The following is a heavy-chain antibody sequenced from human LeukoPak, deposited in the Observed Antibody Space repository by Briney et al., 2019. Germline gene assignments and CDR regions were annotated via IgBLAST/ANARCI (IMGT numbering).Heavy chain of an antibody. CDR2: IYYSGST. Sequence: SETLSLTCAVSGGSISRYYWSWVRQPPRKGLEWIGDIYYSGSTKFNTSLHSRVTISVDPSKNQFSLKLSSVAAADTAVYCCARRDWHDAFDIWGQGTMVTVSS. D-gene: IGHD3/OR15-3a*01. V-gene: IGHV4-59*01. CDR1: GGSISRYY. J-gene: IGHJ3*02. CDR3: ARRDWHDAFDI.